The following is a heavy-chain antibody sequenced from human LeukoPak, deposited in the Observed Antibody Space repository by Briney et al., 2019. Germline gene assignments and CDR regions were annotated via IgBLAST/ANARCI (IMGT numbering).Heavy chain of an antibody. D-gene: IGHD6-19*01. J-gene: IGHJ4*02. V-gene: IGHV3-21*01. CDR3: ASLSSGWYKDDY. CDR2: ISSSSSYI. Sequence: GGSLRLSCAASGFTFSSYSMNWVRQAPGKGQEWVSSISSSSSYIYYADSVKGRFTISRDNAKNSLYLQVNSLRAEDTAVYYCASLSSGWYKDDYWGQGTLVTVSS. CDR1: GFTFSSYS.